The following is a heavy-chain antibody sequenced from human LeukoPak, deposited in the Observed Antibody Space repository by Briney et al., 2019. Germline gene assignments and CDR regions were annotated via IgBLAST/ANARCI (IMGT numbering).Heavy chain of an antibody. J-gene: IGHJ4*02. V-gene: IGHV3-30*02. CDR2: ICCSGSNK. CDR1: GFTFSSYG. D-gene: IGHD3-3*01. Sequence: PGGSLRLSCAASGFTFSSYGMHWVRQAPGKGLEGVAFICCSGSNKFYADSVKGRFTISRDNSKNTLYLQMNPLIAEDTAVFYCPKQPYDFWNGYCDYWGQGTLVTVSS. CDR3: PKQPYDFWNGYCDY.